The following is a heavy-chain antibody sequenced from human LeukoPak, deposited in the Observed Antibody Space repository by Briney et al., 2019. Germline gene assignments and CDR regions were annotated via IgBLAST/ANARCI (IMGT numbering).Heavy chain of an antibody. CDR3: TRNMGLDP. Sequence: GGSLRLSCVGIGFIFKSQDMNWVRQAPGKGLEWVSSISGSGTTAWYADAVKGRFTISRDNSKNTLSLQMNSLRAEDTAVYYCTRNMGLDPWGQGTLVTVST. D-gene: IGHD2/OR15-2a*01. V-gene: IGHV3-23*01. CDR2: ISGSGTTA. CDR1: GFIFKSQD. J-gene: IGHJ5*02.